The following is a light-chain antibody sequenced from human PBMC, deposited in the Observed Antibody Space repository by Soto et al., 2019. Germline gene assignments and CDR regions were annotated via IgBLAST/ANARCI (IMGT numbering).Light chain of an antibody. CDR3: QQANSFPIT. J-gene: IGKJ5*01. CDR2: DAS. V-gene: IGKV1-5*01. CDR1: QSINNW. Sequence: DIQMTQSPSTLSASVGDRVTITCRASQSINNWLAWYQQKPGKAPKLLMYDASSVERGVPSRFSGSGSGTEFTLTISSLQPEDFATYYCQQANSFPITFGQGTRLEIK.